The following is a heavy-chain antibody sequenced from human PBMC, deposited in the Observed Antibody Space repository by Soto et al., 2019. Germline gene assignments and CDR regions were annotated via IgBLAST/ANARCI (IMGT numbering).Heavy chain of an antibody. D-gene: IGHD3-10*01. J-gene: IGHJ4*02. Sequence: TLSLTCTVSGGSISIGDYYWSWIRQHAGKGLEWIGYIYYSGSTYYNPSLKSRVTISVDTSKNQFSLKLSSVTAADTAVYYCARAGRFFGTVDGYFDYWGQGTLVTVSS. CDR1: GGSISIGDYY. CDR2: IYYSGST. V-gene: IGHV4-30-4*01. CDR3: ARAGRFFGTVDGYFDY.